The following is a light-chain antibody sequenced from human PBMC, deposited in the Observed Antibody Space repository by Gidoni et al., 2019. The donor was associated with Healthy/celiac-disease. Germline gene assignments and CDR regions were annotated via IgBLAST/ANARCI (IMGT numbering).Light chain of an antibody. CDR1: QSVSSSY. CDR2: GAS. V-gene: IGKV3-20*01. CDR3: QQYGSSPYT. J-gene: IGKJ2*01. Sequence: EIVLTQSPGTLSLPPGERATLSCRASQSVSSSYLAWYQQKPGQAPRLLIYGASSRATGIPDRFSGSGSGTDFTLTISRLEPEDFAVYYCQQYGSSPYTFXQXTKLEIK.